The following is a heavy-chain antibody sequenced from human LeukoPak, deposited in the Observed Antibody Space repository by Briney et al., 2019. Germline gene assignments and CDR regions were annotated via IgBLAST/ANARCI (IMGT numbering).Heavy chain of an antibody. V-gene: IGHV4-4*02. J-gene: IGHJ4*02. Sequence: SETLSLTCAVSGDSDSGSFWWSWVRHPPHKGLEWIGEIHHSGSSNYNPSLESLVIISLDGSKNLLSLELSSVTAADTAVYYCVRHSGWYFGYWGEGTLVTVSS. CDR1: GDSDSGSFW. CDR2: IHHSGSS. D-gene: IGHD6-19*01. CDR3: VRHSGWYFGY.